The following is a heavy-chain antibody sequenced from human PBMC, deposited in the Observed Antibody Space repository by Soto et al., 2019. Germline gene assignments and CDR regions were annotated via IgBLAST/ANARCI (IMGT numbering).Heavy chain of an antibody. V-gene: IGHV3-30-3*01. CDR1: GFTFSSYA. J-gene: IGHJ4*02. CDR3: ARDFRRTTIAAAAYYFDY. Sequence: QVQLVESGGGAVQPGRSLRLSCAASGFTFSSYAMHWVRQAPGKGLEWVAVISYDGSNKYYADSVKGRFTISRDNSKNTLYLQMNSLRAEYTAVYYCARDFRRTTIAAAAYYFDYWGQGTLVTVSS. CDR2: ISYDGSNK. D-gene: IGHD6-13*01.